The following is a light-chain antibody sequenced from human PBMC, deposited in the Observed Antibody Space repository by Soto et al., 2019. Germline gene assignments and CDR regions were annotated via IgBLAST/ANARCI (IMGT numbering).Light chain of an antibody. CDR2: SAT. J-gene: IGKJ5*01. CDR1: QSLTGGY. Sequence: DIELTQSPGTLSLSAGERATLSCRASQSLTGGYLAWFQQKPGKTPRLLIYSATNRATGIPDRFSGSGSGTEFTLTISSRVPEDFVVYYCQQNGRLPITFGQGTRLEIK. V-gene: IGKV3-20*01. CDR3: QQNGRLPIT.